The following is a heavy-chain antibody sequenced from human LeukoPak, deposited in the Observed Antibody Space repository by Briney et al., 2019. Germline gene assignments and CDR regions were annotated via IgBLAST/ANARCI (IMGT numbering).Heavy chain of an antibody. D-gene: IGHD4-17*01. V-gene: IGHV1-18*01. J-gene: IGHJ3*02. CDR2: ISAYNGNT. CDR3: ARVLSRSYGDYHDAFDI. CDR1: GYTFTSYG. Sequence: ASVKVSCKASGYTFTSYGISWVRQAPGQGLEWMGWISAYNGNTNYALKLQGRVTMTTDTSTSTAYMELRSLGSDDTAVYYCARVLSRSYGDYHDAFDIWGQGTMVTVSS.